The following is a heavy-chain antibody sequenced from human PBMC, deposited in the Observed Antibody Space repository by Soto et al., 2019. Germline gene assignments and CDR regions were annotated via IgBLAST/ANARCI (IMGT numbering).Heavy chain of an antibody. CDR1: GFTFSNYG. CDR2: ISYDGYSK. V-gene: IGHV3-30*18. D-gene: IGHD3-22*01. Sequence: GGSLRLSCAASGFTFSNYGMHWVRQAPGKGLEWVAVISYDGYSKYYADSVKGRLTISRDNSNNTLCLQMSSLRADDTAVYYCAEEYVAFEGNYYDTWGQGTLVTVSS. J-gene: IGHJ5*02. CDR3: AEEYVAFEGNYYDT.